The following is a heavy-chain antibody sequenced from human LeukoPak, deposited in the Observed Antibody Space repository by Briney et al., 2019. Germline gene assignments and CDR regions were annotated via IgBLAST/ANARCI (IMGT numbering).Heavy chain of an antibody. CDR2: INTNTGNP. D-gene: IGHD6-19*01. CDR3: ARVKAVAGRRPYYYYGMDV. J-gene: IGHJ6*02. Sequence: ASVKVSCKASGYTFTSYAMNWVRQAPGQGLEWMGWINTNTGNPTYAQGFTGRFVFSLDTSVSMAYLQISSLKAEDTAVYYCARVKAVAGRRPYYYYGMDVWGQGTTVTVSS. CDR1: GYTFTSYA. V-gene: IGHV7-4-1*04.